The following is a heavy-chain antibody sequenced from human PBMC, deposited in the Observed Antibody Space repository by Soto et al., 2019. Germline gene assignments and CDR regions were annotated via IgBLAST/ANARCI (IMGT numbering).Heavy chain of an antibody. CDR3: ARDGTAIVATIYYYYYGMDV. Sequence: GGSLRLSCAASGFTFSSYWMIWVRQPPGKGLEWVANIKQDGSEKYYVDSVKGRFTISRDNAKNSLYLQMNSLRAEDTAVYYCARDGTAIVATIYYYYYGMDVWGQGTTVTVSS. CDR2: IKQDGSEK. CDR1: GFTFSSYW. J-gene: IGHJ6*02. V-gene: IGHV3-7*01. D-gene: IGHD5-12*01.